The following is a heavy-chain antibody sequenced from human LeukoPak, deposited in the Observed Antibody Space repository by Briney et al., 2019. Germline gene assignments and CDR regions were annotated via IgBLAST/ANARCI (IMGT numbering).Heavy chain of an antibody. CDR2: ISSSGSTI. CDR1: GFTFSDYY. J-gene: IGHJ6*03. CDR3: AREATAGPYYYYYCYMDV. Sequence: GGSLRLSCAASGFTFSDYYMSWIRQAPGKGLEWVSYISSSGSTIYYADSVKGRFTISRDNAKNSLYLQMNSLRAEDTAVYYCAREATAGPYYYYYCYMDVWGKGTTVTVSS. V-gene: IGHV3-11*01. D-gene: IGHD1-14*01.